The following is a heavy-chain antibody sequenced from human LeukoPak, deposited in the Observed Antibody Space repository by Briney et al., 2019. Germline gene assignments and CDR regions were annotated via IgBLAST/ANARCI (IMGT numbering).Heavy chain of an antibody. CDR1: GGSISSSSYY. J-gene: IGHJ4*02. D-gene: IGHD3-3*01. V-gene: IGHV4-39*07. Sequence: SETLSLTCTVSGGSISSSSYYWGWIRQPPGKGLEWIGSIYYSGSTYYNPSLKSRVTISVDTSKNQFSLKLSSVTAADTAVYYCARDSRLYDFWSGYYTDWGQGTLVTVPS. CDR3: ARDSRLYDFWSGYYTD. CDR2: IYYSGST.